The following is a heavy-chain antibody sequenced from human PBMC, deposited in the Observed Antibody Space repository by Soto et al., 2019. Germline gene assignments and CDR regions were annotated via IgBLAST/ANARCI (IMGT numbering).Heavy chain of an antibody. D-gene: IGHD2-15*01. Sequence: SETLSLTCAVYGGSFSGYYWSWIRQPPGKGLEWIGEINHSGSTNYNPSLKSRVTISVDTSKNQFSLKLSSVTAADTAVYYCAGIGYCSGGSCYPTPPPDYWGQGTLVTVSS. CDR2: INHSGST. V-gene: IGHV4-34*01. CDR3: AGIGYCSGGSCYPTPPPDY. CDR1: GGSFSGYY. J-gene: IGHJ4*02.